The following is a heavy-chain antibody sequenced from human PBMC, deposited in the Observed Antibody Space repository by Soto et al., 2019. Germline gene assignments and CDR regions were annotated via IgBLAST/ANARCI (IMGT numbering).Heavy chain of an antibody. CDR3: ARGALYSGYATIDY. Sequence: QVQLQQWGAGLLKPSETLSLTCAVYGGSFSGYYWSWIRQPPGKGLEWIGEINHSGSTNYNPSLKSRVPISVDTSKHQFSLKLSSVTAADTAVYYCARGALYSGYATIDYWGQGTLVTVSS. J-gene: IGHJ4*02. CDR1: GGSFSGYY. CDR2: INHSGST. D-gene: IGHD5-12*01. V-gene: IGHV4-34*01.